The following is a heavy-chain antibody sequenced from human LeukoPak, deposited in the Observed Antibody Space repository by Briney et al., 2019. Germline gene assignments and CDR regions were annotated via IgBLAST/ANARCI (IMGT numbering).Heavy chain of an antibody. J-gene: IGHJ3*02. CDR2: IIPILGIA. Sequence: SVKASCKASGYTFSGYYIHWVRQAPGQGLEWMGRIIPILGIANYAQKFQGRVTITADKSTSTAYMELSSLRSEDTAVYYCARDLGATEGDDAFDIWGQGTMVTVSS. D-gene: IGHD1-26*01. V-gene: IGHV1-69*04. CDR1: GYTFSGYY. CDR3: ARDLGATEGDDAFDI.